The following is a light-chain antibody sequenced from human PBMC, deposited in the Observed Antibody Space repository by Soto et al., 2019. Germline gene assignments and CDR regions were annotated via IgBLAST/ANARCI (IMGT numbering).Light chain of an antibody. CDR3: QSYDSSLSGWL. Sequence: QSVLTKPPSVSGAPGQRVTISCTGSSSNIGADYDIHWYQHLPGTAPKLLIYANINRPSGVPDRFSGSKSGTSASLAITELQAEDEADYYCQSYDSSLSGWLFGGGTKLTVL. CDR1: SSNIGADYD. J-gene: IGLJ3*02. V-gene: IGLV1-40*01. CDR2: ANI.